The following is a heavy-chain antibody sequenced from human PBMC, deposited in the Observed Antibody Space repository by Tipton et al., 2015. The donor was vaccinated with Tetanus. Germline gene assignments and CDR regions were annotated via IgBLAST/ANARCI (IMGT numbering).Heavy chain of an antibody. J-gene: IGHJ5*02. V-gene: IGHV4-61*08. CDR2: ISNSGRT. CDR1: GDSVRSGDYQ. Sequence: TLSLTCTVSGDSVRSGDYQWNWIRQSPGKGLEWLAYISNSGRTNSNYDLKSRISISRDTSKNEFSLTLSSVTAADTAVYYCARGTWLYTGTYHRHWLDPWGQGTLVTVSS. CDR3: ARGTWLYTGTYHRHWLDP. D-gene: IGHD2-2*02.